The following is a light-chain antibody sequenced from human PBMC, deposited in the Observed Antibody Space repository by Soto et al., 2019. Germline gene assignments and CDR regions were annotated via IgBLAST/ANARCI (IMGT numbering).Light chain of an antibody. V-gene: IGKV3-15*01. CDR2: CAS. CDR1: QTIGRN. J-gene: IGKJ1*01. Sequence: EIVMTQSPATLSVSPGERSTLSCMAIQTIGRNLEWYQQRPGKPPRLLIYCASTRATGIPARFSGSGSGTEFTLTITSLQSEDFEVYYCQHYYSWPRTFGQGTKVDIK. CDR3: QHYYSWPRT.